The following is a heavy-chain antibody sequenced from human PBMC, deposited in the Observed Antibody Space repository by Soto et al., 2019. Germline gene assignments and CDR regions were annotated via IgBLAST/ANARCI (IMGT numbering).Heavy chain of an antibody. J-gene: IGHJ5*02. V-gene: IGHV4-4*02. CDR3: ARGETFNLEWLCNWFDP. CDR2: IYHSGSI. CDR1: GDCISANQW. D-gene: IGHD3-3*01. Sequence: PSCTLSLTCVVSGDCISANQWWSWFSQPPGKGLEGIGEIYHSGSINYNPSLKSRLSISLDKSKNEFSLQLSSVTAADTAVYYCARGETFNLEWLCNWFDPWGQGILVTVSS.